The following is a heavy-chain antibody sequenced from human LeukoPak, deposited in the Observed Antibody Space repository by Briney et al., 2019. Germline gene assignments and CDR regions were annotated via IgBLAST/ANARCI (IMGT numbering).Heavy chain of an antibody. V-gene: IGHV4-61*02. Sequence: SETLSLTCTVSGGSISSGSYYWSWIRQPAGKGLEWIGRIYTSGSTNYNPSLKSRVTISVDTSKNQFSLKLSSVTAADTAVYYCARHPSAFDIWGQGTMVTVSS. CDR2: IYTSGST. CDR1: GGSISSGSYY. J-gene: IGHJ3*02. CDR3: ARHPSAFDI.